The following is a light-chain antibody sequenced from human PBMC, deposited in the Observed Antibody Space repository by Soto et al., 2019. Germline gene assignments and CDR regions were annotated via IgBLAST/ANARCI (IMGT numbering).Light chain of an antibody. V-gene: IGKV1-39*01. CDR2: AAS. Sequence: DIQMTQSPSSLSASVGDRVTITCRASRSVSNYLNWYQQKPGKAPKFLIYAASSLQSGVPSRFNGCGSGTDCPLIIRRLQPEDFATYYCLLSHRTPLTFGQGTKVEIK. CDR3: LLSHRTPLT. CDR1: RSVSNY. J-gene: IGKJ1*01.